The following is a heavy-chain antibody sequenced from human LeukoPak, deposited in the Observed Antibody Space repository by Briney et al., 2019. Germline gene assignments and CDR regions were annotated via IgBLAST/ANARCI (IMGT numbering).Heavy chain of an antibody. CDR1: GFTFDDYA. Sequence: GGSLRLSCAASGFTFDDYAMHWVRHAPGKGLEWVSLISWDGGSTYYADSVKGRFTISRDNSKNSLYLQMNSLRAEDTALYYCAKDATLAAAGSYYFDYWGQGTLVTVSS. CDR2: ISWDGGST. V-gene: IGHV3-43D*03. J-gene: IGHJ4*02. CDR3: AKDATLAAAGSYYFDY. D-gene: IGHD6-13*01.